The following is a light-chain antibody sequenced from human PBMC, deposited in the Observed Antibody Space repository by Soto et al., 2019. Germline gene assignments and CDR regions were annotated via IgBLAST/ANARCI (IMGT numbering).Light chain of an antibody. J-gene: IGKJ1*01. CDR3: QQYDIYSWT. Sequence: DTQMTQSPSTLSGSIGDRVTITCRASRSISNWVAWYQQQPGKAPKLLISDASTLERGVPSRFSGNGSGTELTLTIRSLQPDDFATYYCQQYDIYSWTFGKGTKVDI. V-gene: IGKV1-5*01. CDR2: DAS. CDR1: RSISNW.